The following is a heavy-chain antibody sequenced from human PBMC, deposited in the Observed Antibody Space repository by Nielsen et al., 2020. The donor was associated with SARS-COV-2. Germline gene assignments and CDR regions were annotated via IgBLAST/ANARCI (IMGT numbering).Heavy chain of an antibody. CDR2: IKQDGSEK. D-gene: IGHD6-19*01. J-gene: IGHJ4*02. CDR1: GFTFRSYW. Sequence: GESLKISCAASGFTFRSYWMSWVRLAPGERLEWVASIKQDGSEKYYVDSVKGRFAISRDNAKTSLYLQMNNLRAEDTAVYYCASSGWLDYWGQGTRVTVSS. V-gene: IGHV3-7*01. CDR3: ASSGWLDY.